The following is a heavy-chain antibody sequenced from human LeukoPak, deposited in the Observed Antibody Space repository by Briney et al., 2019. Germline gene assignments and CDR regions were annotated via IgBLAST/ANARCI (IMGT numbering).Heavy chain of an antibody. Sequence: GGSLRLSCTASGLSVSSNYMSWVRQAPGKGLEWVSVIYSGGNTYYADSVKGRCSISRDNSKNTVFLQINILRAEDTAVYYCARGDYNWNDLDPWGQGTLVTVSA. CDR3: ARGDYNWNDLDP. J-gene: IGHJ5*02. D-gene: IGHD1-1*01. CDR2: IYSGGNT. V-gene: IGHV3-53*01. CDR1: GLSVSSNY.